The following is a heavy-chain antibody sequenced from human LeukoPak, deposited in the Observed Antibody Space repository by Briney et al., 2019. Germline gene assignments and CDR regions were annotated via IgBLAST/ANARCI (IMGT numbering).Heavy chain of an antibody. D-gene: IGHD4-17*01. CDR1: GFTFSSYS. Sequence: GGSLRLSCAASGFTFSSYSMNWVRQAPGKGLEWVSSISSSSTYIYYADSVKGRFTISRDNAKNSLYLQMNSLRAEDTAVYYCARNQDYGVYNSVGAFDIWGQGTMVTVSS. CDR2: ISSSSTYI. V-gene: IGHV3-21*01. CDR3: ARNQDYGVYNSVGAFDI. J-gene: IGHJ3*02.